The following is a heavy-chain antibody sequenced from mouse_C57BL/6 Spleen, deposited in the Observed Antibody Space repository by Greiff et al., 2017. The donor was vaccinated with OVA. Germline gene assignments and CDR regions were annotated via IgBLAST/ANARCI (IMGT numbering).Heavy chain of an antibody. CDR2: IYPGGGYT. Sequence: VQLQQSGAELVRPGTSVKMSCKASGYTFTNYWIGWVKQRPGHGLEWIGDIYPGGGYTNYTEKFKGKATLTADKSSSTAYMQISSLTSEDSAIYYCARSENDYGCFDYWGQGTTLTVSS. D-gene: IGHD2-4*01. J-gene: IGHJ2*01. V-gene: IGHV1-63*01. CDR3: ARSENDYGCFDY. CDR1: GYTFTNYW.